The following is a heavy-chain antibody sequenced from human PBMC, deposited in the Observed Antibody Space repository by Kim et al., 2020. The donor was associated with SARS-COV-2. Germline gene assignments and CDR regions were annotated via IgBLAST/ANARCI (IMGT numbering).Heavy chain of an antibody. V-gene: IGHV4-39*01. J-gene: IGHJ5*02. Sequence: SLKSRVTISVDTSKNQFSLKLSSVTAADTAVYYCARTYYYGSGIQNWFDPWGQGTLVTVSS. D-gene: IGHD3-10*01. CDR3: ARTYYYGSGIQNWFDP.